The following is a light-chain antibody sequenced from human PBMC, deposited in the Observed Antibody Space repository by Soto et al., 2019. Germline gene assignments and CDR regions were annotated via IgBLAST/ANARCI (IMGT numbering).Light chain of an antibody. CDR1: QSVLYSSNNKNY. CDR3: QQYYSTPIT. Sequence: DIVMTQSPDSLAVSGGERATINCKSSQSVLYSSNNKNYLAWYQQKPGQPPKLLIYWASTRESGVPDRFSGSGSGTDFTLTISSLQAEDVAVYYCQQYYSTPITFGQGTRLEIK. V-gene: IGKV4-1*01. J-gene: IGKJ5*01. CDR2: WAS.